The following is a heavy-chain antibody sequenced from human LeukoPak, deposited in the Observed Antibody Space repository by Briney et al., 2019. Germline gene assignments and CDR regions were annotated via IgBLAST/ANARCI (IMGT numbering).Heavy chain of an antibody. D-gene: IGHD6-19*01. CDR2: IFRGNK. Sequence: GSALRLSCEVSGINANDYYISWLRQAPGTGLEGVSLIFRGNKHYRDSVGGRFTISRDDVTSSVSTVHLQMNSLRAEDTAVYFCATSDSYHWLLEYWGQGTLVTVSS. J-gene: IGHJ4*02. CDR1: GINANDYY. CDR3: ATSDSYHWLLEY. V-gene: IGHV3-53*01.